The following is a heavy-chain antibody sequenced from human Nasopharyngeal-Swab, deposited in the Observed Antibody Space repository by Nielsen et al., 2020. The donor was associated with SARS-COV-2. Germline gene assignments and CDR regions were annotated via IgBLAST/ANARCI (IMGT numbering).Heavy chain of an antibody. CDR2: INEDGTTT. V-gene: IGHV3-74*03. CDR1: GLSKNW. CDR3: ASDLSGRGDY. D-gene: IGHD6-19*01. J-gene: IGHJ4*02. Sequence: GESLKISCAASGLSKNWVHWVRQAPGKRLVWVSRINEDGTTTTYADAVKGRFTISRDNAKNTVYLQMDSLRAEDTAVYYCASDLSGRGDYWGQGTLVTVAS.